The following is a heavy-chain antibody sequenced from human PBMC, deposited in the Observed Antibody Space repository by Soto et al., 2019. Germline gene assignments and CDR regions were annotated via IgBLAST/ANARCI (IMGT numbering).Heavy chain of an antibody. J-gene: IGHJ3*02. D-gene: IGHD6-6*01. CDR1: GFTFSDYY. CDR3: ARTSIAARGHAFDI. V-gene: IGHV3-11*01. Sequence: PGGSLRLCCAASGFTFSDYYMSWIRQAPGKGLEWVSYISSSGSTIYYADSVKGRFTISRDNAKNSLYLQMNSLRAEDAAVYYCARTSIAARGHAFDIWGQGTMVTVSS. CDR2: ISSSGSTI.